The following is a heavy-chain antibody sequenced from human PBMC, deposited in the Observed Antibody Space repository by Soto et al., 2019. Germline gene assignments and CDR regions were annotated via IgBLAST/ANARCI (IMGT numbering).Heavy chain of an antibody. Sequence: EVQLVESGGGLVQPGGSLRLSCAASGFTFSSYNMNWVRQAPGKGLEWVSYISSSSSTIYYADSVKGRFTISRDNAKNSVYLQMNSLRAKDTAVYYCARGNYGGNSDAFEIWCQGTMVVVSS. CDR2: ISSSSSTI. J-gene: IGHJ3*02. V-gene: IGHV3-48*01. CDR1: GFTFSSYN. CDR3: ARGNYGGNSDAFEI. D-gene: IGHD4-17*01.